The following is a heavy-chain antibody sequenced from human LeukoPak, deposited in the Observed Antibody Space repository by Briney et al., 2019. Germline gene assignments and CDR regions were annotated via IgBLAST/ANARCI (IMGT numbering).Heavy chain of an antibody. Sequence: SETLSLTCAVSGGSISSGGYSWSWIRQPPGKGLEWIGYIYHSGSTYYSPSLKSRVTISVDRSKNQFSLKLSSVTAADTAVYYCARGAAMVPGWFDPWGQGTLVTVSS. CDR3: ARGAAMVPGWFDP. V-gene: IGHV4-30-2*01. J-gene: IGHJ5*02. CDR1: GGSISSGGYS. CDR2: IYHSGST. D-gene: IGHD5-18*01.